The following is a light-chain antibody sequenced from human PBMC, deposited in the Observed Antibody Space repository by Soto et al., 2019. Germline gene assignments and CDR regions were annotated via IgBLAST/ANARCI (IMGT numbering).Light chain of an antibody. CDR1: QGISSF. CDR3: QQNATVSGT. Sequence: DIQLTQSPPYLSASVGDSVTIICRASQGISSFLAWYQQKPGRAPKLLIYDASALPRGVPSRFSGSGSGTKFTLTIASLQPDDFATYYCQQNATVSGTFGPGTKVEI. J-gene: IGKJ1*01. CDR2: DAS. V-gene: IGKV1-9*01.